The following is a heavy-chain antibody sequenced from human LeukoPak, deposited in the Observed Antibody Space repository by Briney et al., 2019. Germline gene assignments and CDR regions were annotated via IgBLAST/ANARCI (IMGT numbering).Heavy chain of an antibody. J-gene: IGHJ5*02. Sequence: PGRSLRLSCAASGFTFSSCAMSWVRRAPGGGVVGGSAISGSGGSTYYADSVKGRFTISRDNSKNTLYLQMNSLRAEDTAVYYCANRNLYGGNSPGGNWFDPWGQGTRVTVSS. V-gene: IGHV3-23*01. CDR2: ISGSGGST. CDR3: ANRNLYGGNSPGGNWFDP. D-gene: IGHD4-23*01. CDR1: GFTFSSCA.